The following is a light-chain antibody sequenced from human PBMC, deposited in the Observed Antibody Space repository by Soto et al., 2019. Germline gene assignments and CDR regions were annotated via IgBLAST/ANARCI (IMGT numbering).Light chain of an antibody. V-gene: IGKV3-15*01. J-gene: IGKJ1*01. CDR2: GAS. CDR3: HQYDDWPQT. CDR1: QSVNNN. Sequence: EKVLTQSPVTLSVAPGERATLSCRASQSVNNNLAWYQQKPGQSPRLLIYGASTRATGIPARFSGSGSGTEFTLTISGLHSEDFAIYYCHQYDDWPQTFGQGTKVDIK.